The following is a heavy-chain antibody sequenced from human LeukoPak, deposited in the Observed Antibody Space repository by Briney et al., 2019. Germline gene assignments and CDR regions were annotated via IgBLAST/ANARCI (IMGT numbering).Heavy chain of an antibody. CDR3: ARRERWLQSCDY. Sequence: GSLRLSCAASGFTFSNAWMSWVRQPPGKGLEWIGEINHSGSTNYNPSLKSRVTISVDTSKNQFSLKLSSVTAADTAVYYCARRERWLQSCDYWGQGTLVTVSS. J-gene: IGHJ4*02. D-gene: IGHD5-24*01. CDR2: INHSGST. CDR1: GFTFSNAW. V-gene: IGHV4-34*01.